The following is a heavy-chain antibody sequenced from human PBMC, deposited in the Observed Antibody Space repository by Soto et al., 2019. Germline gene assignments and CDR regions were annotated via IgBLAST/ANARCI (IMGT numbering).Heavy chain of an antibody. CDR3: ARQGFGVLHGLVDV. D-gene: IGHD3-10*01. CDR1: GDSISSHY. J-gene: IGHJ6*02. CDR2: IYYSGST. Sequence: SETLSLTCTVSGDSISSHYWSWIRQPPGKGLEWIGYIYYSGSTDYNPTIKSRVTISVHTSKTQLSLKLISVTAADTAVYYCARQGFGVLHGLVDVWGQGTTVTVSS. V-gene: IGHV4-59*08.